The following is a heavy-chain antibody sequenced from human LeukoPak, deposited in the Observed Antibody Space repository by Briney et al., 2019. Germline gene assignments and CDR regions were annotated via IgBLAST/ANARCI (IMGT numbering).Heavy chain of an antibody. Sequence: ASVKVSCKASGYTFTSYYMHWVRQAPGQGLEWMGIINPSGGSTSYAQKFQGRVTMTRDTSISTAYMELSRLRSDDTAVYYCARGLSGSYYSGEYFQHWGQGTLVTVSS. CDR3: ARGLSGSYYSGEYFQH. CDR1: GYTFTSYY. V-gene: IGHV1-46*01. J-gene: IGHJ1*01. CDR2: INPSGGST. D-gene: IGHD1-26*01.